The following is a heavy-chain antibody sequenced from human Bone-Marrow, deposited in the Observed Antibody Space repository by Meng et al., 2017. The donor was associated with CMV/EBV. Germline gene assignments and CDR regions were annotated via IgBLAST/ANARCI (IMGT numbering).Heavy chain of an antibody. D-gene: IGHD5-18*01. CDR3: AIGSPTATATYYYYGKDV. CDR1: GYTFTSYD. Sequence: ASVKVSCKASGYTFTSYDINWVRQATGQGLEWMGWMNPNSGNTSYAQKFQGRVTMTRNTSKSTAYMELSSLRSEDTAVYYCAIGSPTATATYYYYGKDVWGQGTTVTVSS. V-gene: IGHV1-8*01. CDR2: MNPNSGNT. J-gene: IGHJ6*02.